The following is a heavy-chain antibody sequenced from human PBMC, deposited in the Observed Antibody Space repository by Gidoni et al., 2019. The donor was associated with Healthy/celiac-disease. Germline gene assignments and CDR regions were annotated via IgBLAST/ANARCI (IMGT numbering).Heavy chain of an antibody. V-gene: IGHV4-39*01. CDR3: ARGVGATPYYYYGMDV. CDR2: IYYSGST. CDR1: GGSISSSSYY. J-gene: IGHJ6*02. D-gene: IGHD1-26*01. Sequence: QLQQQESGPGLVKPSETLSLTCTVSGGSISSSSYYWGWIRQPPGKGLEWIGSIYYSGSTYYNPSLKSRVTISVDTSKNQFSLKLSSVTAADTAVYYCARGVGATPYYYYGMDVWGQGTTVTVSS.